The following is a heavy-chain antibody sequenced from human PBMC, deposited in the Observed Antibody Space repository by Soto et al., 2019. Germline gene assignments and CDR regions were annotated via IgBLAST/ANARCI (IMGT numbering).Heavy chain of an antibody. CDR3: ARDGGVVVAVVDFDV. J-gene: IGHJ3*01. CDR2: ITWNGANT. CDR1: GFTFDDHG. D-gene: IGHD2-2*01. V-gene: IGHV3-20*04. Sequence: EVQLVESGGGVVRPGGSLRLSCAASGFTFDDHGMTWVRQAPGKGLEWVSVITWNGANTGYADSVKGRFTISRDNVNNDMYMHMICLRVEDTAFDYCARDGGVVVAVVDFDVWGQGEMVTVSS.